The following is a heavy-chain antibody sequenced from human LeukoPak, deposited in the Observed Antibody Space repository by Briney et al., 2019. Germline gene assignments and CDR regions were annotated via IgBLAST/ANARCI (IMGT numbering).Heavy chain of an antibody. J-gene: IGHJ4*02. CDR3: ARGDNSSTWNYSFDY. CDR1: GFTFSSYE. CDR2: ISNSGRTI. V-gene: IGHV3-48*03. D-gene: IGHD6-13*01. Sequence: GGSLRLSCVASGFTFSSYEMQWVRQAPGKGLEWVSYISNSGRTIHYADSAKGRFTISRDNAKSSLFLHMNSLRAEDTAVYYCARGDNSSTWNYSFDYWAQGTLVNVSS.